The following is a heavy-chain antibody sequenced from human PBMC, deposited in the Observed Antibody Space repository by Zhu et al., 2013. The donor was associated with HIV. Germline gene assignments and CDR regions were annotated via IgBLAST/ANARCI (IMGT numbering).Heavy chain of an antibody. CDR1: GYTFTSYG. J-gene: IGHJ4*02. Sequence: QVQLVQSGAEVKKPGASVKVSCKASGYTFTSYGISWVRQAPGQGLEWMGWISAYNGNTNYAQKLQGRVTMTTDTSTSTAYMELRSLRSDDTAVYYCARARGRPSITIFGVVNRYYFDYWGQGTLVTVSS. V-gene: IGHV1-18*01. CDR2: ISAYNGNT. CDR3: ARARGRPSITIFGVVNRYYFDY. D-gene: IGHD3-3*01.